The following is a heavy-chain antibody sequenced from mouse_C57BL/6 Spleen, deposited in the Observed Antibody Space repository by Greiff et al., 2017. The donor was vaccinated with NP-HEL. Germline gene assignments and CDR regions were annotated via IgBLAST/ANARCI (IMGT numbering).Heavy chain of an antibody. V-gene: IGHV5-6*01. D-gene: IGHD2-13*01. J-gene: IGHJ1*03. CDR2: ISSGGSYT. CDR3: ARPDYWCPWDV. CDR1: GFTFSSYG. Sequence: EVKLVESGGDLVKPGGSLKLSCAASGFTFSSYGMSWVRQTPDKRLEWVATISSGGSYTYYPDSVKGRFTISRDNAKNTLYLQMSRLKSEDTAMYYCARPDYWCPWDVWGTGTTVTVSS.